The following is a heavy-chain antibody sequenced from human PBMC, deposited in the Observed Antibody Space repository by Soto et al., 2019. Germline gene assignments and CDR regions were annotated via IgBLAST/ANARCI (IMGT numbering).Heavy chain of an antibody. CDR1: GFAFSSYA. D-gene: IGHD6-13*01. Sequence: GGSLRLSCAASGFAFSSYAMSWVRQAPGKGLEWVSAISGSGGSTYYADSLKGRFTISRDNSKNTLYLQMNSLRAEDTAVYYCAKALAARPYYYYGMDVWGQGATVTVSS. J-gene: IGHJ6*02. CDR2: ISGSGGST. CDR3: AKALAARPYYYYGMDV. V-gene: IGHV3-23*01.